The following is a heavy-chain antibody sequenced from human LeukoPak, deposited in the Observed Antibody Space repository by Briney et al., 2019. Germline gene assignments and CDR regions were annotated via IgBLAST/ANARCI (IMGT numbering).Heavy chain of an antibody. J-gene: IGHJ6*03. CDR3: CEAENYYFHYMAV. Sequence: KPSETLSLTCTVSGGSISSSTYYWGWIRHPPGKGLEWIGTIHYSGSTYYNPSLKSRVTISVDTSKNQFSLKLSSVTAADTAVYYCCEAENYYFHYMAVWGKGTTVTVSS. V-gene: IGHV4-39*07. CDR1: GGSISSSTYY. CDR2: IHYSGST.